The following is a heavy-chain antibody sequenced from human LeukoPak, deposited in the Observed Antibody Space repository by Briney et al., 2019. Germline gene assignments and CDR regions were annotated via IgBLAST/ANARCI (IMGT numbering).Heavy chain of an antibody. CDR2: ISSSGSTI. J-gene: IGHJ5*02. V-gene: IGHV3-11*01. Sequence: GGSLRLSCAASGFTFSDYYMSWIRQAPGKGLEWVSYISSSGSTIYYADSVKGRFTISRDNAKNSLYLQMNSLTAEDTAVYYCARDRRAAAGRTRWFDPWGQGTLVTVSS. CDR3: ARDRRAAAGRTRWFDP. CDR1: GFTFSDYY. D-gene: IGHD6-13*01.